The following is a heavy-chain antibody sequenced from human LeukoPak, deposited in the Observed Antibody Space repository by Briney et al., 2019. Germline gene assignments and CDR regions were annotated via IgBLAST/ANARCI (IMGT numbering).Heavy chain of an antibody. CDR3: ARGCITMVRGPGGGMDV. V-gene: IGHV4-34*01. CDR2: INHSGST. D-gene: IGHD3-10*01. CDR1: GGSFSGYY. J-gene: IGHJ6*02. Sequence: SETLSLTCAVYGGSFSGYYWSWIRQPPGKGLEWIGEINHSGSTNYNPSLKSRVTISVDTSKNQFSLKLSSVTAADTAVHYCARGCITMVRGPGGGMDVWGQGTTVTVSS.